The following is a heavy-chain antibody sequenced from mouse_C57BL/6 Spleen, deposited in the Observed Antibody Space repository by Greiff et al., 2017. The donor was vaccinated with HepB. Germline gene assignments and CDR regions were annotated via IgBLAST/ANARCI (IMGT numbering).Heavy chain of an antibody. D-gene: IGHD2-3*01. V-gene: IGHV5-12*01. CDR2: ISNGGGST. Sequence: EVKLVESGGGLVQPGGSLKLSCAASGFTFSDYYMYWVRQTPEKRLEWVAYISNGGGSTYYPDTVKGRFTISRDNAKNTLYLQMSRLKSEDTAMYYCARPYDGYYEAWFAYWGQGTLVTVSA. J-gene: IGHJ3*01. CDR3: ARPYDGYYEAWFAY. CDR1: GFTFSDYY.